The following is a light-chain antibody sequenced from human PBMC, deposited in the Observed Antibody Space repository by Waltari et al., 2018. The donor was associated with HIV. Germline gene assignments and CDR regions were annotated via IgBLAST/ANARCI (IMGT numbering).Light chain of an antibody. Sequence: SYELTQPSSVSVSPGQTARITCSGDVLAKKYARWFQQKPGQAPVLVIYKDSERPSGIPERFSGSSSGTTVTLTISGAHVEDEADYYCYSAADNNAVFGGGTKLTVL. J-gene: IGLJ3*02. CDR1: VLAKKY. CDR3: YSAADNNAV. CDR2: KDS. V-gene: IGLV3-27*01.